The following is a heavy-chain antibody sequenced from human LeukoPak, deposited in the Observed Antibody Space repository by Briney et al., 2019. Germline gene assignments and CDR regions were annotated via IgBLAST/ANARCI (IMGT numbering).Heavy chain of an antibody. Sequence: SQTLSLTCTVSGGSISSGSYYWSWIRQPAGKGLEWIGRIHTSGSTNYNPSLKSRVTISVDTSKNQFSLKLSSVTAADTAVYYCARVSVVVPAAMVDVWGKGTTVTVSS. CDR3: ARVSVVVPAAMVDV. D-gene: IGHD2-2*01. V-gene: IGHV4-61*02. J-gene: IGHJ6*04. CDR1: GGSISSGSYY. CDR2: IHTSGST.